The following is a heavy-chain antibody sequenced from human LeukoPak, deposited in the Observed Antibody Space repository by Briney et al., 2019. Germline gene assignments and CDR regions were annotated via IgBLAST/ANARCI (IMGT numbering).Heavy chain of an antibody. J-gene: IGHJ3*02. CDR3: ARFVRYYYVWGSYGGFAFDI. CDR2: MNPNSGNT. CDR1: GYTFTSYD. Sequence: ASVKVSCKASGYTFTSYDINWVRQATGQGLEWMGWMNPNSGNTGYAQKFQGRVTMTRNTSISTAYMELSSLRSEDTAVYYCARFVRYYYVWGSYGGFAFDIWGQGTMVTVSS. D-gene: IGHD3-16*01. V-gene: IGHV1-8*01.